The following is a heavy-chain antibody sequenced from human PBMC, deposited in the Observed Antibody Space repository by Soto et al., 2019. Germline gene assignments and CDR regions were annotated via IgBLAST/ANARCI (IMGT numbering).Heavy chain of an antibody. Sequence: QVQLVESGGGVVQPGRSLRLSCAASGFTFSSYAMHWVRQAPGKGLEWVAVISYDGSNKYYADSVKGRFTIPRDNSKNKLYLQMNSLRDEDTAVYYCAILLLWFGESSFDYWGQGTLVTVSS. CDR3: AILLLWFGESSFDY. V-gene: IGHV3-30-3*01. CDR1: GFTFSSYA. D-gene: IGHD3-10*01. CDR2: ISYDGSNK. J-gene: IGHJ4*02.